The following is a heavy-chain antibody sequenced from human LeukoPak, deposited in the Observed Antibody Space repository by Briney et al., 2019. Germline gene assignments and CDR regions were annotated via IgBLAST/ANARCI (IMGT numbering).Heavy chain of an antibody. J-gene: IGHJ3*01. CDR2: IHSDGSST. CDR1: GFTFSNYW. V-gene: IGHV3-74*01. CDR3: ARDSLHPRRLSDAFDV. D-gene: IGHD3-16*02. Sequence: PGGSLRLSCAASGFTFSNYWMHWVRQAPGKGLVWVSHIHSDGSSTNYADSVKGRFTISRDNAKNSLYLQMNSLGAEDSAVYYCARDSLHPRRLSDAFDVWGQGTMVTVSS.